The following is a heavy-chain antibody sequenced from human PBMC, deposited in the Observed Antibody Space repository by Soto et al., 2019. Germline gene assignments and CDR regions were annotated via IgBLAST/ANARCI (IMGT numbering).Heavy chain of an antibody. CDR3: ARGYSSGWSYYYGMDV. Sequence: ALTCTVSGGSISSYYWSWIRQPPGKGLEWIGYIYYSGSTNYNPSLKSRVTISVDTSKNQFSLKLSSVTAADTAVYYCARGYSSGWSYYYGMDVWGQGTTVTVSS. CDR1: GGSISSYY. D-gene: IGHD6-19*01. CDR2: IYYSGST. J-gene: IGHJ6*02. V-gene: IGHV4-59*01.